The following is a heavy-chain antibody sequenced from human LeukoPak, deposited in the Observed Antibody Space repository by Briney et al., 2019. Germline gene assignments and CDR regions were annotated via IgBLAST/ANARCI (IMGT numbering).Heavy chain of an antibody. CDR3: ASMWEGGY. Sequence: GGSLRLSCAASGFTFSSYEMNWVRQAPGKGLEWVSYISSGRTKYYADSVKGRFTISRDNAQNSLYLLMNSLRDEDVAVYFCASMWEGGYWGQGTLVTVSS. J-gene: IGHJ4*02. CDR1: GFTFSSYE. D-gene: IGHD1-26*01. CDR2: ISSGRTK. V-gene: IGHV3-48*03.